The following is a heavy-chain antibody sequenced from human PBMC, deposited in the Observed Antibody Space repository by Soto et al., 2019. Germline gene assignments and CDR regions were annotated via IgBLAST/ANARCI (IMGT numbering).Heavy chain of an antibody. V-gene: IGHV3-23*01. D-gene: IGHD1-1*01. J-gene: IGHJ6*02. CDR3: AKQQGPGTPYYYAMDV. CDR1: GFTFSSYA. CDR2: IRSSGDRT. Sequence: EVQLLESGGGLVQPGGSLRLPCAASGFTFSSYAMSWVRQAPGKGLEWVSVIRSSGDRTYYADSVKGRFTISRDNSKNTLYMQMNSLRAEDTAVYYCAKQQGPGTPYYYAMDVWGQGTTVTVSS.